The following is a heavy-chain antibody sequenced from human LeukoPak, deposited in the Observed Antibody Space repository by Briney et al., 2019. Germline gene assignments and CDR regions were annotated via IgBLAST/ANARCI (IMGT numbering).Heavy chain of an antibody. V-gene: IGHV5-51*01. CDR1: GYTFTSYW. D-gene: IGHD3-3*01. Sequence: GESLKISCQGSGYTFTSYWIAWVRQMPGKGLEWMGIIYPGDSDTRYSPSFQGQVTISADKSISTAYLQWSSLKASDTAMYYCARFLEIAYYFDYWGQGTLVTVSS. CDR3: ARFLEIAYYFDY. CDR2: IYPGDSDT. J-gene: IGHJ4*02.